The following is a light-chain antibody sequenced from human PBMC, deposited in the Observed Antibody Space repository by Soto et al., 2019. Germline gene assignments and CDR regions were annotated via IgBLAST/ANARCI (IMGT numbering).Light chain of an antibody. CDR3: QQYGSSPRT. CDR1: QSVSSSY. Sequence: EIVLTHSPGTLSLSPGERATLSCRASQSVSSSYLAWYQQKPGQAPRLLIYGASSRATGIPDRFSGSGSGRYLAVTISRLEPEDFAVYYCQQYGSSPRTVGQGTKVDIK. J-gene: IGKJ1*01. CDR2: GAS. V-gene: IGKV3-20*01.